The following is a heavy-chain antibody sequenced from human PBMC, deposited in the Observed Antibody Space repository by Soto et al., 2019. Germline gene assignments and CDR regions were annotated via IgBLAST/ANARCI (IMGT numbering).Heavy chain of an antibody. CDR2: IWYDGSNK. Sequence: QVQLVESGGGVVQPGRSLRLSCAASGFTFSSYGMHWVRQAPGKGLEWVAVIWYDGSNKYYADSVKGRFTISRDNSKNALYRQMNCRRAEDMAVYYCARVKRLGAAAQHGGNSAFDYWGKGTLVTVSS. CDR3: ARVKRLGAAAQHGGNSAFDY. D-gene: IGHD3-16*01. V-gene: IGHV3-33*01. CDR1: GFTFSSYG. J-gene: IGHJ4*02.